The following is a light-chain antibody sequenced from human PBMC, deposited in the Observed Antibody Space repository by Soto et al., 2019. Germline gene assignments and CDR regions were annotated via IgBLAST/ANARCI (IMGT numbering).Light chain of an antibody. CDR3: QSYDSSLSGWV. V-gene: IGLV1-40*01. CDR1: SSNIGAGYD. Sequence: QSVLTQPPSVSGAPGQRVTISCTGSSSNIGAGYDVHWYQQLPGTAPKLLIYGNSNRPSGVPDRFSGSKSGTSASLAITGLTAEDEAEYSCQSYDSSLSGWVFGGGTKLTVL. J-gene: IGLJ3*02. CDR2: GNS.